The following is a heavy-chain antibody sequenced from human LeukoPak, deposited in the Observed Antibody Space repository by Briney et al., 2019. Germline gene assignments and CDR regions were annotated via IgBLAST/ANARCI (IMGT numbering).Heavy chain of an antibody. Sequence: GASVKVSCKSSGYTFTTYAIHWVRQAPGQRLEYMGWINAGNGNTKYSQNFQGRVTITRDTSASTAYMELSSLRSEDTAVYYCARGRAESDYFDYWGQGTLVTVSS. CDR1: GYTFTTYA. CDR3: ARGRAESDYFDY. D-gene: IGHD3-3*01. J-gene: IGHJ4*02. V-gene: IGHV1-3*01. CDR2: INAGNGNT.